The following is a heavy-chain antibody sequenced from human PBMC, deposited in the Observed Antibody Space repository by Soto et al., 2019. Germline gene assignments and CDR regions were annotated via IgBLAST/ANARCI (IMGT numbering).Heavy chain of an antibody. D-gene: IGHD1-26*01. V-gene: IGHV4-4*02. J-gene: IGHJ5*02. CDR1: GGSISSSNW. CDR3: ARDLPLEWEARWFDP. Sequence: SETLSLTCAVSGGSISSSNWWSWVRQPPGKGLEWIGEIYHSGSTNYNPSLKSRVTISVDKSKNQFSLKLSSVTAADTAVYYCARDLPLEWEARWFDPWGQGTLVTVSS. CDR2: IYHSGST.